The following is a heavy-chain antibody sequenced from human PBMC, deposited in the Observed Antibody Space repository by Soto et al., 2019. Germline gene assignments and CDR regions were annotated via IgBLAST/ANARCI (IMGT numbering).Heavy chain of an antibody. CDR3: ARDRCSGGSCYGMDV. J-gene: IGHJ6*02. Sequence: GASVKVSCKASGGTFSSYAISWVRQAPGQGLEWMGGIIPIFGTANYAQKFQGRVTITADESTSTAYMELSSLRSEDTAVYYCARDRCSGGSCYGMDVWGQGTTVTVS. V-gene: IGHV1-69*13. CDR1: GGTFSSYA. CDR2: IIPIFGTA. D-gene: IGHD2-15*01.